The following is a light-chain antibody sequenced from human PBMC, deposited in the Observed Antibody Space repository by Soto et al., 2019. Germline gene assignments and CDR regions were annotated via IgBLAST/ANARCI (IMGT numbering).Light chain of an antibody. CDR2: DVS. CDR3: CSYAGRNTYV. V-gene: IGLV2-11*01. J-gene: IGLJ1*01. CDR1: SSDVGGHTF. Sequence: QSVLTQPRSVSGSPGQSVTISCTGTSSDVGGHTFVSWYQLHPGTAPKLIIFDVSKRPSGVPDRFSGSKSGNTASLTISGLQAEDEADYHCCSYAGRNTYVFGTGTKVTVL.